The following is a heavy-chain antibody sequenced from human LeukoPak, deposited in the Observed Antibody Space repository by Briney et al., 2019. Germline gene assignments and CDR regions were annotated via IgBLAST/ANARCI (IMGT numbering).Heavy chain of an antibody. D-gene: IGHD5/OR15-5a*01. CDR3: ARDRFRVPIDH. CDR1: VFTFSTYS. CDR2: ISSSGSYI. Sequence: GGSLRLSCAASVFTFSTYSMNWVRQAPGKGLEWVSSISSSGSYIYYADSVKGRFTISRDNAKNFLYLQMNSLGAEDTALYYCARDRFRVPIDHWGQGTLVTVSS. J-gene: IGHJ4*02. V-gene: IGHV3-21*04.